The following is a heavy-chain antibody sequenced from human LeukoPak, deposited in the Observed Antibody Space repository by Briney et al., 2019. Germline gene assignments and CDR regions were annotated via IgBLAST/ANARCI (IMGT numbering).Heavy chain of an antibody. J-gene: IGHJ3*02. CDR1: GYTFTNYG. Sequence: ASVKVSCKASGYTFTNYGINWVQQAPGQGLEWMGWISAYNGNTKYAQKLQGRVTMPTDTPRSTAYMELRSLRSDDTAVYYRARSRTWELHGTDAFDIWGQGTMVTVSS. CDR3: ARSRTWELHGTDAFDI. V-gene: IGHV1-18*01. CDR2: ISAYNGNT. D-gene: IGHD1-26*01.